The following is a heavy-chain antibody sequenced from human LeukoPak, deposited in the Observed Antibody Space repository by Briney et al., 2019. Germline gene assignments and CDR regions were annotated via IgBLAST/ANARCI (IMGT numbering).Heavy chain of an antibody. D-gene: IGHD4-17*01. CDR3: ARGVGDYSRYYFDY. CDR2: IIPIFGTA. Sequence: ASVKVSCKASGGTFSSYAISWVRQAPGQGLEWMGGIIPIFGTANYAQKFQGRVTITADESTSTAYMELSSLRSGDTAVYYCARGVGDYSRYYFDYWGQGTLVTVSS. V-gene: IGHV1-69*01. J-gene: IGHJ4*02. CDR1: GGTFSSYA.